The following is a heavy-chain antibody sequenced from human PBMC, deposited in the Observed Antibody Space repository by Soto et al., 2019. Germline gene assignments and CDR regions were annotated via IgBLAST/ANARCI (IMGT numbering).Heavy chain of an antibody. CDR2: IIPITDTA. CDR3: ATLVPAPIKLFPRLGWFDP. CDR1: GGTFSSET. Sequence: GASVKVSCKASGGTFSSETLTWLRQAPGQGLEWMGGIIPITDTANYAQKFQGRVTITADESTSTVYMELSSLRSEDTAVYYCATLVPAPIKLFPRLGWFDPWGRGTLVTVSS. V-gene: IGHV1-69*13. J-gene: IGHJ5*02. D-gene: IGHD2-2*02.